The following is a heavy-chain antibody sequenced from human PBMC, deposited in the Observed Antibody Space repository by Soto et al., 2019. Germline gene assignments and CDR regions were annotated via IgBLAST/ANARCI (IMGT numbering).Heavy chain of an antibody. Sequence: SVKVSCKASGGTSSTYAIDWVRQAPGQGLEWMGGIIPLFGTAKYAQNFQGRITITADESTNTAYMELRSLRSQDMAVYYCARGVHYDSSGYYYFYWGQGTLVTVSS. CDR2: IIPLFGTA. J-gene: IGHJ4*02. V-gene: IGHV1-69*13. CDR3: ARGVHYDSSGYYYFY. CDR1: GGTSSTYA. D-gene: IGHD3-22*01.